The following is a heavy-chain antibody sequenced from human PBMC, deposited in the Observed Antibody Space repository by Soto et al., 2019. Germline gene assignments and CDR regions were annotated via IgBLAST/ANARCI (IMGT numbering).Heavy chain of an antibody. CDR3: ASSRYCISTSCHPSSFGYYYSGMDV. CDR2: IIPIFGTA. V-gene: IGHV1-69*12. Sequence: QVQLVQSGAEVKKPGSSVKVSCKASGGTFSSYAISWVRQAPGQGLEWMGGIIPIFGTANYAQKFQGRVTTSDDEATSAADLARSSLNTDATAVYYCASSRYCISTSCHPSSFGYYYSGMDVWGQGTTVTVSS. J-gene: IGHJ6*02. CDR1: GGTFSSYA. D-gene: IGHD2-2*01.